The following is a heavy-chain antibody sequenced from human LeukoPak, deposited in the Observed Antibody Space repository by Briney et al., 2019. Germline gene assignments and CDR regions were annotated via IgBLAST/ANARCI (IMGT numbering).Heavy chain of an antibody. CDR2: INHSGST. D-gene: IGHD4-23*01. CDR1: GGSFSGYY. Sequence: SETLSLTCAVYGGSFSGYYWSWIRQPPGKGLEWIGEINHSGSTNYNPSLKSRVTISVDTSKNQFSLKLSSVTAADTAVYYCARLVTAAGSVDYWGQGTLVTVSS. V-gene: IGHV4-34*01. CDR3: ARLVTAAGSVDY. J-gene: IGHJ4*02.